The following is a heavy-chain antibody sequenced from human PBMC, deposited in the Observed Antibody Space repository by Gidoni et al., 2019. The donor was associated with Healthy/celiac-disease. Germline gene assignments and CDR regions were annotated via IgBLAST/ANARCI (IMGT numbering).Heavy chain of an antibody. CDR3: AKGEMFGELLYSPFDY. J-gene: IGHJ4*01. D-gene: IGHD3-10*02. V-gene: IGHV3-9*01. Sequence: EVQLVESGGGLVQPGKSLRRSWAAHGFTFDDYAMPWVRQAPGKGLGWVSGISWNSVSIGYADSVKGRFTISSDNSKNSLYLQMNSLRAEDTALYYCAKGEMFGELLYSPFDYWGHGTLVTVSS. CDR1: GFTFDDYA. CDR2: ISWNSVSI.